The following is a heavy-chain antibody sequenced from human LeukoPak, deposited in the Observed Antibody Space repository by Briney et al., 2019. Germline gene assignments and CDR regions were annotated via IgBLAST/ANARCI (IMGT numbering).Heavy chain of an antibody. V-gene: IGHV3-21*01. CDR1: GFTFSSYT. CDR3: ARVKGGSYYGTAEGFDY. J-gene: IGHJ4*02. D-gene: IGHD1-26*01. CDR2: IGRDDYK. Sequence: GGSLRLSCAASGFTFSSYTMNWVRQAPGKGLEWISSIGRDDYKYYADSVKGRFTVSRDNAKKTLYLQMNSLRAEDTAVYYCARVKGGSYYGTAEGFDYWGQGTLVTVSS.